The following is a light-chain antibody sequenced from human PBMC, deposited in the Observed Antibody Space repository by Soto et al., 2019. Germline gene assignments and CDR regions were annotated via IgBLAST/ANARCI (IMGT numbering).Light chain of an antibody. CDR3: SAFTGTTYV. CDR2: DVS. V-gene: IGLV2-14*03. Sequence: SLLTQPSSLSGSPGQSITLSCTGTSSDVGGNKYVSWYQHYPGKAPKLMICDVSNRPSGVSNRFSGSKSGNTASLTISGLQAEDEADYYCSAFTGTTYVFGTGTKVTVL. J-gene: IGLJ1*01. CDR1: SSDVGGNKY.